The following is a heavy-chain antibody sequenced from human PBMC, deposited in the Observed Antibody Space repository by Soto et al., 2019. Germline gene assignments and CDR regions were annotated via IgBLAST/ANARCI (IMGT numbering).Heavy chain of an antibody. Sequence: TGGSLRLSXAASGFTFSNAWMSWVRQAPGKGLEWVGRIKSKTDGGTTDYAAPVKGRFTISRDDSKNTLYLQMNSLKTEDTAVYYCTTDISDSGYDLGPRDYWGQGTLVTV. CDR3: TTDISDSGYDLGPRDY. CDR2: IKSKTDGGTT. V-gene: IGHV3-15*01. D-gene: IGHD5-12*01. CDR1: GFTFSNAW. J-gene: IGHJ4*02.